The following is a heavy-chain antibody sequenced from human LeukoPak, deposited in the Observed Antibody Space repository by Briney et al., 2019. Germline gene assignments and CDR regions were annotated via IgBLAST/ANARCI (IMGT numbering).Heavy chain of an antibody. D-gene: IGHD1-26*01. CDR3: ARGSGPPVDAFDI. CDR1: GFTFSSYS. CDR2: SSSSSSYI. Sequence: GGSLRLSCAASGFTFSSYSMNWVRQAPGKGLEWVSSSSSSSSYIYYADSVKGRFTISRDNAKNSLYLQMNSLRAEDTAVYYCARGSGPPVDAFDIWGQGTMVTVSS. V-gene: IGHV3-21*01. J-gene: IGHJ3*02.